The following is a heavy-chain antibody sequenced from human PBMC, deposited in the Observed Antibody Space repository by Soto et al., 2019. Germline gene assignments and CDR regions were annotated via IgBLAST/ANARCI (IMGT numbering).Heavy chain of an antibody. CDR3: ARGAPLFDY. CDR1: GGSISSSDYY. V-gene: IGHV4-31*03. Sequence: QVQLQESGPGLVKPSQTLSLTCTVSGGSISSSDYYWNWIRQHPGKGLEWIGYIYDSGSTYYNPSLKSRVTISADTSKNQFSLKLSSVTAEDTAVYYCARGAPLFDYWGQGTLVTVSS. J-gene: IGHJ4*02. CDR2: IYDSGST.